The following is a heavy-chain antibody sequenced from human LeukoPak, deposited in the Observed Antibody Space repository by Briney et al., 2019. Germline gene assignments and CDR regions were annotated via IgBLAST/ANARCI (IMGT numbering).Heavy chain of an antibody. V-gene: IGHV4-39*07. J-gene: IGHJ4*02. Sequence: SETLSLTCTVSGGSISSSSYYWGWIRQPPGKGLEWIGEINHSGSTNYNPSLKSRVTISVDTSKNQFSLKLSSVTAADTAVYYCATTLYYYGSGSYPDYWGQGTLVTVSS. D-gene: IGHD3-10*01. CDR1: GGSISSSSYY. CDR2: INHSGST. CDR3: ATTLYYYGSGSYPDY.